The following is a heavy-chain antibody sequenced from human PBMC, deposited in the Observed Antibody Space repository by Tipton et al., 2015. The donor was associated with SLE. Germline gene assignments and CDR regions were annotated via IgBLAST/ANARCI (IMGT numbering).Heavy chain of an antibody. CDR1: GGSFSGYY. V-gene: IGHV4-34*01. CDR3: ARSPLVGGMDV. J-gene: IGHJ6*02. CDR2: INHSGST. D-gene: IGHD6-13*01. Sequence: LRLSCAVYGGSFSGYYWSWIRQPPGKGLEWIGEINHSGSTNYNPSLKSRVTISVDTSKNQFSLKLSSVTAADTAVYYCARSPLVGGMDVWGQGTTVTVSS.